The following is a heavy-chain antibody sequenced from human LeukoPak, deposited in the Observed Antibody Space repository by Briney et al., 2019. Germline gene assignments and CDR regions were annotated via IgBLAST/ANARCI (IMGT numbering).Heavy chain of an antibody. CDR3: ARWDSSGWDGVDY. CDR1: GFTVSSNF. J-gene: IGHJ4*02. CDR2: IYRNTNA. V-gene: IGHV3-66*02. D-gene: IGHD6-19*01. Sequence: GGSLRLSCAASGFTVSSNFMSWVRQAPGEGLEWVSVIYRNTNAYYADSVKGRFTISRDSSKNTVYLQMDSVRLEDTAVYYCARWDSSGWDGVDYWGQGTLVTVSS.